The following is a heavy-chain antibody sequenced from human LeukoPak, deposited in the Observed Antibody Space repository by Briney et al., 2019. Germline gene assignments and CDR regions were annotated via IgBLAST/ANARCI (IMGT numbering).Heavy chain of an antibody. CDR1: GYTFTSYG. D-gene: IGHD5-24*01. CDR3: ARDRVGTIPEWRDGNWSDP. J-gene: IGHJ5*02. V-gene: IGHV1-18*01. CDR2: ISAYNGNT. Sequence: GASVKVPCKASGYTFTSYGISWVRQAPGQGLEWMGWISAYNGNTNYAQKLQGRVTMTTDTSTSTAYMELRSLRSDDTAVYYCARDRVGTIPEWRDGNWSDPWGQGTLVTVSS.